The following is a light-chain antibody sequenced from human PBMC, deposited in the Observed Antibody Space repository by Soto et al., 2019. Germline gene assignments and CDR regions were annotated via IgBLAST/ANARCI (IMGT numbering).Light chain of an antibody. CDR1: QSINSW. Sequence: DIQMTQSPSPLSASVGDRVTITCRASQSINSWLAWYQQKPGKAPKLLIYKASSLESGVPSRFSGSGSGTEFTLTISSLQPDDFATYYCQQYNNFWTFGQGTKVEIK. CDR2: KAS. J-gene: IGKJ1*01. V-gene: IGKV1-5*03. CDR3: QQYNNFWT.